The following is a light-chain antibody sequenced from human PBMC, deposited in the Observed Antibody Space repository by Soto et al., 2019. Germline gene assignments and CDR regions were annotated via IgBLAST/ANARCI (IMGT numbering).Light chain of an antibody. CDR2: DAS. CDR3: QHRSGWPPMST. Sequence: EIVLTQSPVTLSLSPGERATLSCRASQSVSTYLAWYQQKPGQAPRLIIYDASNRVTDIPARFSGSGSGTDFTLTISSLEPEDFAVYYCQHRSGWPPMSTFAQGTKLEIK. J-gene: IGKJ2*01. CDR1: QSVSTY. V-gene: IGKV3-11*01.